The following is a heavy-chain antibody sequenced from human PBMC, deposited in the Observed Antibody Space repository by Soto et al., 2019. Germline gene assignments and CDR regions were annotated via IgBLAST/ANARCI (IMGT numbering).Heavy chain of an antibody. Sequence: LRLSCAASGFTFSSYGMHWVRQAPGKGLEWVAVIWYDGSNKYYADSVKGRFTISRDNSKNTLYLQMNSLRAEDTAVYYCAKVGDDCGGDCYPFDYWGQGTLVTVSS. J-gene: IGHJ4*02. CDR3: AKVGDDCGGDCYPFDY. CDR2: IWYDGSNK. CDR1: GFTFSSYG. V-gene: IGHV3-33*06. D-gene: IGHD2-21*02.